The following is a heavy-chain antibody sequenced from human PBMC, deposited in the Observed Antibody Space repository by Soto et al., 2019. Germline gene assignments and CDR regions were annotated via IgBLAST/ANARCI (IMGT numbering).Heavy chain of an antibody. J-gene: IGHJ6*03. CDR3: ARGLILWFGELSRRGGYYYYMDV. Sequence: QVQLQQWGAGLLKPSETLSLTCAAYGGSFSGYQWSWIRQTPGKGLEWIGEIKDSGNINYSPSLTSRVTILVDTPKKQISLKLSSVTAADTAVYYCARGLILWFGELSRRGGYYYYMDVWGIGTTVTVSS. D-gene: IGHD3-10*01. V-gene: IGHV4-34*01. CDR1: GGSFSGYQ. CDR2: IKDSGNI.